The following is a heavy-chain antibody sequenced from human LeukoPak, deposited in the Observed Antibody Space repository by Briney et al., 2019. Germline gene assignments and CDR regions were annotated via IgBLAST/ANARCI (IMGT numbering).Heavy chain of an antibody. D-gene: IGHD6-13*01. CDR1: GGSISSSNW. CDR3: ASATVAAARDYHYYYMDV. CDR2: IYHSGST. J-gene: IGHJ6*03. V-gene: IGHV4-4*02. Sequence: SPSETLSLTCAVSGGSISSSNWWSWVRQPPGKGLEWIGEIYHSGSTNYNPSLKSRVTISVDKSKNQFSLKLSSVTAADTAVYYCASATVAAARDYHYYYMDVWGKGATVTVSS.